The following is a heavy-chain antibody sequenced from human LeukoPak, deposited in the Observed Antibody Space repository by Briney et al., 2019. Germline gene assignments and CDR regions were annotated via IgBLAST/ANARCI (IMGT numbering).Heavy chain of an antibody. CDR3: ARANYDKGAIFYDI. V-gene: IGHV7-4-1*02. Sequence: GASVKVSCKASGYVFITYAMNWVRQAPGQGLEWMGWINTNSGDPTYAQGFTGRFVFSLNTSVSTAYLQISSLKAEDTAVYYCARANYDKGAIFYDIWGQGTMVTVSS. CDR2: INTNSGDP. CDR1: GYVFITYA. D-gene: IGHD3-9*01. J-gene: IGHJ3*02.